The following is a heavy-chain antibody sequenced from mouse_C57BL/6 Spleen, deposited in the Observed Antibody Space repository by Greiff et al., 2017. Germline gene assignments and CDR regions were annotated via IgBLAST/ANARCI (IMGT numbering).Heavy chain of an antibody. J-gene: IGHJ3*01. CDR2: ISNKANNHAT. D-gene: IGHD1-1*01. CDR3: AGDYGTWFAY. Sequence: EVKLMESGGGLVQPGGSMKLSCAASGFTFSDAWMDWVRQSPEKGLEWVAEISNKANNHATYYAESVKGRFTISRDDSTSSVYLQMNSLRAEDTGIYYCAGDYGTWFAYWGQGTLVTVSA. V-gene: IGHV6-6*01. CDR1: GFTFSDAW.